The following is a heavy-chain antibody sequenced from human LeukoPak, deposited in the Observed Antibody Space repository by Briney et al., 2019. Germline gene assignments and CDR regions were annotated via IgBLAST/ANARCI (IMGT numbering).Heavy chain of an antibody. Sequence: ASVKVSCKASVYTFTSYYMLWVRQAPGQGLEWMGIINPSGCSTSYAQKFQGRVNMTRDTSTSTVYRELSSLRSEDTAVYSCASAGYDGAFDYWGQGTLVTVSS. D-gene: IGHD5-12*01. CDR3: ASAGYDGAFDY. CDR1: VYTFTSYY. V-gene: IGHV1-46*03. J-gene: IGHJ4*02. CDR2: INPSGCST.